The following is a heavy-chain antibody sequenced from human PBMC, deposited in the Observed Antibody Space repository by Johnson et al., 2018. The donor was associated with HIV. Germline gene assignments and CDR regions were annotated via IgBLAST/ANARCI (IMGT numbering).Heavy chain of an antibody. D-gene: IGHD1-26*01. CDR2: IKSKTDGGT. J-gene: IGHJ3*02. V-gene: IGHV3-NL1*01. Sequence: VQLVESGGGLVQPGGSLRLSCAASGFTFSSYGMHWVRQAPGKGLEWVGRIKSKTDGGTSFADSVRGRYIISRDNAKNTLYLQMNSLRAEDKAVYYCAKDLGIVGAVHRTFDIWGQGTMVTVSS. CDR3: AKDLGIVGAVHRTFDI. CDR1: GFTFSSYG.